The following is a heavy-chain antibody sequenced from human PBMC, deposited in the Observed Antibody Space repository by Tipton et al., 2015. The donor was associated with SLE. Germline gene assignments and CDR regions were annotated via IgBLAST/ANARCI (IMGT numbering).Heavy chain of an antibody. CDR2: VHFTGST. Sequence: LRLSCTVSGAYIESGYYYWTWIRQPAGKGLEWIGRVHFTGSTNYNPFLESRVTISFDTSKNLFYLTLRSVTAADTAVYYCATTSCGGSCYLRGYYFDYWGQGTLVTVSS. CDR3: ATTSCGGSCYLRGYYFDY. CDR1: GAYIESGYYY. D-gene: IGHD2-15*01. V-gene: IGHV4-61*02. J-gene: IGHJ4*02.